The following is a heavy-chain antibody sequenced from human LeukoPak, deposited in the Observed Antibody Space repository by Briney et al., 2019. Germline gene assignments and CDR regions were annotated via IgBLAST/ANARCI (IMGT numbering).Heavy chain of an antibody. CDR3: ATAPRMVRGMGGWFDP. Sequence: ASVKVSRKVSGYTLTELSMHWVRQAPGKGLEWMGGFDPEDGETIYAQKFQGRVTMTEDTSTDTAYMELSSLRSEDTAVYYCATAPRMVRGMGGWFDPWGQGTLVTVSS. CDR1: GYTLTELS. CDR2: FDPEDGET. J-gene: IGHJ5*02. D-gene: IGHD3-10*01. V-gene: IGHV1-24*01.